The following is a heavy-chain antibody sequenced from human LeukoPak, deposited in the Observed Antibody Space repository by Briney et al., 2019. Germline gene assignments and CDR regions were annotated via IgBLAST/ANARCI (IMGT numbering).Heavy chain of an antibody. Sequence: SETLSLTCTVSGGSISSYYWSGIRQPPGKGLEWIGYIYYSGSTYYNPSLKSRVTISVDTSKNQFSLKLNSVTAADTAVYYCARTGGTIDYWGQGTLVTVSS. CDR1: GGSISSYY. D-gene: IGHD2-8*02. CDR2: IYYSGST. J-gene: IGHJ4*02. CDR3: ARTGGTIDY. V-gene: IGHV4-59*06.